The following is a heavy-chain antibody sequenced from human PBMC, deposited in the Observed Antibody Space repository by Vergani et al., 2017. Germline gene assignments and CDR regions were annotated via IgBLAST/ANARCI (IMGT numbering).Heavy chain of an antibody. Sequence: EMQLVQSGAEVKKPGESLKISCKGSGYSFTSYWIGWVRQMPGKGLEWMGIIYPGDSDTRYSPSFQGQVTISADKSISTACLQWSSLKASDTAMYYCARGVVPAARDYYYYYMDVWGKGTTVTVSS. J-gene: IGHJ6*03. CDR3: ARGVVPAARDYYYYYMDV. CDR1: GYSFTSYW. CDR2: IYPGDSDT. V-gene: IGHV5-51*03. D-gene: IGHD2-2*01.